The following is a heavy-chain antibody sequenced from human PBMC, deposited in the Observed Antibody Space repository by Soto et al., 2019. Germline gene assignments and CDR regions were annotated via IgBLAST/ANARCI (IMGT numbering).Heavy chain of an antibody. J-gene: IGHJ3*02. V-gene: IGHV4-34*01. CDR3: ASYESTLMVTYDGFDI. CDR2: INHSGST. CDR1: GGSFSGYY. Sequence: SETLSLTCAVYGGSFSGYYWSWIRQPPGKGLGWIGEINHSGSTNYNPSLKSRVTISVDTSKNQFSLKLSSVTAADTAVYYCASYESTLMVTYDGFDIWGQGTMVTVSS. D-gene: IGHD2-8*01.